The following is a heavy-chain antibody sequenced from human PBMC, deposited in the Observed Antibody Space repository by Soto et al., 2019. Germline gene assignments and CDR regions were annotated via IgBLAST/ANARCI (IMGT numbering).Heavy chain of an antibody. Sequence: EVQLLESEGGLVQPGGSLRLSCATSGFTFSSYAMAWVRQAPGKGLEWVSAISGSGGITYHAASVKGRFSISRDNSRNMLYLQMNSLGAEDTAVYYCARAAHYDFWSGYYYMDVWGIGTTVTVSS. D-gene: IGHD3-3*01. V-gene: IGHV3-23*01. CDR1: GFTFSSYA. CDR3: ARAAHYDFWSGYYYMDV. CDR2: ISGSGGIT. J-gene: IGHJ6*03.